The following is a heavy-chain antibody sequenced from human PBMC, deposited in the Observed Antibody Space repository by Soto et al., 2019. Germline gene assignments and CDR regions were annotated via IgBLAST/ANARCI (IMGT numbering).Heavy chain of an antibody. V-gene: IGHV3-23*01. D-gene: IGHD5-12*01. CDR2: ISGSGGST. J-gene: IGHJ4*02. Sequence: EVQLLESGGGLVQPGGSLRLSCAASGFTFSSYAMSWVRQAPGKGLEWVSAISGSGGSTYYADSVKGRFTISRDNSKNTLYLQMNSLRAEDTAVYYCAKERGYFPVREMATIGGYWGQGPLVTVSS. CDR3: AKERGYFPVREMATIGGY. CDR1: GFTFSSYA.